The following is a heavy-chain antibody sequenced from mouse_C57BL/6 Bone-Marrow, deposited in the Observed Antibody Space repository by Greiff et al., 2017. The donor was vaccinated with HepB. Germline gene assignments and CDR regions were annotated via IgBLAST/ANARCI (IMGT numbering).Heavy chain of an antibody. Sequence: QVQLQQSGPGLVQPSQSLSITCTVSGFSLTSYGVHWVRQSPGKGLEWLGVIWSGGSTDYNAAFISRLSISKDNSKSQVFFKMNSLQADDTAIYYCARSRYGNYEAMDYWGQGTSVTVSS. D-gene: IGHD2-1*01. CDR1: GFSLTSYG. CDR3: ARSRYGNYEAMDY. CDR2: IWSGGST. V-gene: IGHV2-2*01. J-gene: IGHJ4*01.